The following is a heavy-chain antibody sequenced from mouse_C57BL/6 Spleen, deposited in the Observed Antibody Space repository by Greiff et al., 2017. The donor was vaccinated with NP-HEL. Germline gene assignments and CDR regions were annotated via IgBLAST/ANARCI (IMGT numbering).Heavy chain of an antibody. V-gene: IGHV1-54*01. D-gene: IGHD2-3*01. CDR3: ARRGYYVDYAMDY. CDR2: LNPGSGGT. Sequence: VQLQQSGAELVRPGTSVKVSCKASGYAFTNYLIEWVKQRPGQGLEWIGVLNPGSGGTSYNEKLKGRATLTADKSSSTAYMQLSSLTSEDSAVYFCARRGYYVDYAMDYWGQGTSVTVSS. J-gene: IGHJ4*01. CDR1: GYAFTNYL.